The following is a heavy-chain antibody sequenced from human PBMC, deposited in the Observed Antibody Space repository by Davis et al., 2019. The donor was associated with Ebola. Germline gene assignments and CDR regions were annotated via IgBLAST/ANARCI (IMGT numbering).Heavy chain of an antibody. V-gene: IGHV3-74*01. CDR2: ISSDGGIT. CDR3: AKDLGATIAFYGMDG. D-gene: IGHD1-26*01. CDR1: GFTFNKYW. J-gene: IGHJ6*04. Sequence: PGGSLRLSCAASGFTFNKYWMHWVRQAPGKGLVYVSRISSDGGITSYADSVKGRFTISRDNAKSTLYLQMNSLTAEDTAVYYCAKDLGATIAFYGMDGWGKGTTVTVSS.